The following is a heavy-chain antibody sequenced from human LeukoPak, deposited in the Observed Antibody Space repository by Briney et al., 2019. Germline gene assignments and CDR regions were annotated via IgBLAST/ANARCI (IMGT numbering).Heavy chain of an antibody. D-gene: IGHD3-10*01. J-gene: IGHJ4*02. Sequence: GGSLRLSCAASGFTFSSYAMSWGRQAPGKGLEWVSAISGSGGSTYYADSVKGRFTISRDNSKNTRYLQMNSLRAKDTAVDYCAKDLEEYGSGSYSPYYFDYWGQGTLVTVSS. CDR1: GFTFSSYA. CDR3: AKDLEEYGSGSYSPYYFDY. CDR2: ISGSGGST. V-gene: IGHV3-23*01.